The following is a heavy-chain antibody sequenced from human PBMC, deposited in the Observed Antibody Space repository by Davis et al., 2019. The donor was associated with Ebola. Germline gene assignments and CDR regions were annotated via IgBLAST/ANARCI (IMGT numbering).Heavy chain of an antibody. CDR2: INHSGST. J-gene: IGHJ4*02. D-gene: IGHD1-26*01. Sequence: SETLSLTCAVSGDSISSGGYSWSWIRQPPGKGLEWIGEINHSGSTNYNPSLKSRVTISVDTSKNQFSLKLSSVTAADTAVYYCARPVGVYYHYFDYWGQGTLVTVSS. CDR1: GDSISSGGYS. CDR3: ARPVGVYYHYFDY. V-gene: IGHV4-34*01.